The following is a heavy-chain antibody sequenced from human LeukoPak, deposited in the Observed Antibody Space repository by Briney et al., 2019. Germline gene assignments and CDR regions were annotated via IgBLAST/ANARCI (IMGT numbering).Heavy chain of an antibody. CDR1: GFTVSGNY. D-gene: IGHD3-10*01. CDR3: ARDPGYGLGVDYGDY. V-gene: IGHV3-66*01. CDR2: IHRGGNT. J-gene: IGHJ4*02. Sequence: GGSLRLSCAASGFTVSGNYMSWVRQAPGKGLEWLSVIHRGGNTYYTDSVKGRFTISRDSSKNTVFLQMDSLRAEDTAVYYCARDPGYGLGVDYGDYWGQGTLVTVSS.